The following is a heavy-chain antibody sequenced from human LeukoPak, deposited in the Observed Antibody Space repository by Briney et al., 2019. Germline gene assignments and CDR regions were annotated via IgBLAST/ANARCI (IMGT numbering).Heavy chain of an antibody. Sequence: SETLSLTCTVSGGSISSGGYYWSWIRQHPGKGLEWIGYICYSGSTYYNPSLKSRVTISVDTSKNQFSLKLSSVTAADTAVYYCARTPRSAEYFQHWGQGTLVTVSS. CDR3: ARTPRSAEYFQH. V-gene: IGHV4-31*03. D-gene: IGHD1-26*01. CDR2: ICYSGST. J-gene: IGHJ1*01. CDR1: GGSISSGGYY.